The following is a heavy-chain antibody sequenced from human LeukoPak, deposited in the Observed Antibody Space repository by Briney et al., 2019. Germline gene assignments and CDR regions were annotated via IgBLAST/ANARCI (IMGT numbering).Heavy chain of an antibody. CDR2: FYTSGST. Sequence: PSETLSLTCTVSGGSISSGSYYWSWIRQPAGKGLEWIGRFYTSGSTNYNPSLKSRVTISVDTSKNQFSLKLSSVTAADTAVYYCASGAWYGSGRDYWGQGTLVTVSS. D-gene: IGHD3-10*01. CDR1: GGSISSGSYY. V-gene: IGHV4-61*02. J-gene: IGHJ4*02. CDR3: ASGAWYGSGRDY.